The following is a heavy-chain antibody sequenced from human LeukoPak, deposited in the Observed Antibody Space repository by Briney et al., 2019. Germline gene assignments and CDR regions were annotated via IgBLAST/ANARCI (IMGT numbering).Heavy chain of an antibody. CDR2: IYSGGST. CDR3: ARADYERVGAIPYYYYYMDV. V-gene: IGHV3-53*01. Sequence: PSETLSLTCTVSGDSISSSSYYWGWIRQPPGKGLEWVSVIYSGGSTYYADSVKGRFTISRDNSKNTLYLQMNSLRAEDTAVYYCARADYERVGAIPYYYYYMDVWGKGTTVTISS. D-gene: IGHD1-26*01. J-gene: IGHJ6*03. CDR1: GDSISSSSYY.